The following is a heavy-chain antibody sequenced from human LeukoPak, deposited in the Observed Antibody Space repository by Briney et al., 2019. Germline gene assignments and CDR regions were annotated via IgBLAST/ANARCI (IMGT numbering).Heavy chain of an antibody. V-gene: IGHV4-34*01. D-gene: IGHD2-2*02. J-gene: IGHJ3*02. CDR1: GGSFSGYY. Sequence: SGTLSLTCAVYGGSFSGYYWSWIRQPPGKGLEWIGEINHSGSTNYNPSLKSRVTISIDTSKNQFSLKLSSVTAADTAVYYCARLRCSSTSCYTGVSPNDAFDIWGQGTMVTVSS. CDR3: ARLRCSSTSCYTGVSPNDAFDI. CDR2: INHSGST.